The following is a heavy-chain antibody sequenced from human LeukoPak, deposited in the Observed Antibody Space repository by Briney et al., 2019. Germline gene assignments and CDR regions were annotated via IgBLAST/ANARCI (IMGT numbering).Heavy chain of an antibody. CDR3: ASLVVPAVLDAFDL. Sequence: GASVKXXCKASXDTFTSYGISWVRQAPGQGLEGMGWISAYNGKTNYAKKLQGRVTINTDTSTSTTYMEIRRLRSDDTAVYYCASLVVPAVLDAFDLWGQGTMVTVSS. CDR1: XDTFTSYG. D-gene: IGHD2-2*01. J-gene: IGHJ3*01. CDR2: ISAYNGKT. V-gene: IGHV1-18*01.